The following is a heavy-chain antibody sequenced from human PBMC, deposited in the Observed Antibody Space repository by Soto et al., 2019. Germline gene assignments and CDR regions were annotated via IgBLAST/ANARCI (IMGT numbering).Heavy chain of an antibody. Sequence: QVQLVQSGAEVKKPGSSVKVSCKASGGTFSSYAISWVRQAPGQGLEWMGGIIPIFGTANYAQKFQGRVTITADESTSTAYMELSSLRSEDTAVYYCATRATYYYESSGYYYYYGMDVWGQGTTVTVSS. CDR2: IIPIFGTA. CDR3: ATRATYYYESSGYYYYYGMDV. D-gene: IGHD3-22*01. CDR1: GGTFSSYA. J-gene: IGHJ6*02. V-gene: IGHV1-69*12.